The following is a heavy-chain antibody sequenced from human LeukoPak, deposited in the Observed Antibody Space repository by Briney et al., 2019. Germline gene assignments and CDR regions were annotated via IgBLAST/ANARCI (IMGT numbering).Heavy chain of an antibody. Sequence: GGSLRLSCAASGFTFSSYGMSWVRQAPGKGLEWVANIKQDGSEKYYVDSVKGRFTISRDNAKNSLYLQMNSLRAEDTAVYYCARDKIVGATHLDYWGQGTLVTVSS. J-gene: IGHJ4*02. CDR2: IKQDGSEK. V-gene: IGHV3-7*01. D-gene: IGHD1-26*01. CDR1: GFTFSSYG. CDR3: ARDKIVGATHLDY.